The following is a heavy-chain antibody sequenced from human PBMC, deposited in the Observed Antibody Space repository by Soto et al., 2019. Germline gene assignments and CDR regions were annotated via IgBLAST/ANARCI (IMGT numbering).Heavy chain of an antibody. CDR2: VYYSGST. CDR1: GGSISSYY. D-gene: IGHD6-19*01. V-gene: IGHV4-59*08. J-gene: IGHJ5*01. Sequence: PLETLCLTCTVSGGSISSYYWSWIRQPPGKGLEWLGYVYYSGSTNYNPSLKSRVTISVDTSKNQFSLKLSSVTAAETAVYYCARQSSGWYNWFDPWGQGTLVTVSS. CDR3: ARQSSGWYNWFDP.